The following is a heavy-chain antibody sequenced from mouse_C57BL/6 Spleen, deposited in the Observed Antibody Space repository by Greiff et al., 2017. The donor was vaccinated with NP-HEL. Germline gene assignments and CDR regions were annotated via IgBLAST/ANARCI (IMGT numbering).Heavy chain of an antibody. D-gene: IGHD1-1*01. J-gene: IGHJ2*01. CDR2: IDPSDSET. Sequence: QVQLQQPGAELVRPGSSVKLSCKASGYTFTSYWMHWVKQRPIQGLEWIGNIDPSDSETHYNQKFKDKATLTVDKSSSTAYMQLSSLTSEDSAVYYCARHYGSSYGYFDYWGQGTTLTVYS. CDR3: ARHYGSSYGYFDY. V-gene: IGHV1-52*01. CDR1: GYTFTSYW.